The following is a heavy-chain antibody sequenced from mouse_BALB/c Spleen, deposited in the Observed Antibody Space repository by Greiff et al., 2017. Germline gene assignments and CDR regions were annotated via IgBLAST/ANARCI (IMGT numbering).Heavy chain of an antibody. J-gene: IGHJ4*01. CDR3: AREGTPYAMDY. CDR1: GFTFSSYG. CDR2: ISSGGSYT. D-gene: IGHD3-3*01. V-gene: IGHV5-6*01. Sequence: EVQGVESGGDLVKPGGSLKLSCAASGFTFSSYGMSWVRQTPDKRLEWVATISSGGSYTYYPDSVKGRFTISRDNAKNTLYLQMSSLKSEDTAMYYCAREGTPYAMDYWGQGTSVTVSS.